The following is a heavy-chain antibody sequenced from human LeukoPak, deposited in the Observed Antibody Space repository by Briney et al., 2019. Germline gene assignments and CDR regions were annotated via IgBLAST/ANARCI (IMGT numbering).Heavy chain of an antibody. V-gene: IGHV4-4*07. CDR2: IYTSGST. CDR3: ARVGSGSARRAFDI. D-gene: IGHD1-26*01. CDR1: GGSICSYY. Sequence: SETLSLTCTVSGGSICSYYWSWIRQPAGKGLEWIGRIYTSGSTNYNPSLKSRVTMSADTYKNQFSLKLSSVTAADTAVYYCARVGSGSARRAFDIWGQGTMVTVSS. J-gene: IGHJ3*02.